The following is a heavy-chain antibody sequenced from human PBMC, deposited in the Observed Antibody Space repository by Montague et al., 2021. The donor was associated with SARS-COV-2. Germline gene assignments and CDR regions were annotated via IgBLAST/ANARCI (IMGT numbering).Heavy chain of an antibody. CDR2: ISSSSSYI. V-gene: IGHV3-21*01. J-gene: IGHJ6*02. CDR3: ARDSPDYVWGSYGMDV. CDR1: GFTFSSYA. D-gene: IGHD3-16*01. Sequence: SLRLSCAASGFTFSSYAMHWVRQAPGKGLEWVSSISSSSSYIYYADSVKGRFTISRDNAKNSLYLQMNSLRAEDTAVYYCARDSPDYVWGSYGMDVWGQGTTVTVSS.